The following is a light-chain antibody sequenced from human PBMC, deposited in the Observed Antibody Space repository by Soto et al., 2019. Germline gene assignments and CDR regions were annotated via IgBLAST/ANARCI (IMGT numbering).Light chain of an antibody. CDR3: CSYAGSYIFYV. V-gene: IGLV2-11*01. CDR1: SSDVGGYNY. CDR2: DVS. Sequence: QSALTQPASVSGSPGQSITISCTGTSSDVGGYNYVSWYQQHPGKAPKLMICDVSKRPSGVPDRFSGSKSGNTASLTIAGLQAEDEADYYCCSYAGSYIFYVFGTGTKVTGL. J-gene: IGLJ1*01.